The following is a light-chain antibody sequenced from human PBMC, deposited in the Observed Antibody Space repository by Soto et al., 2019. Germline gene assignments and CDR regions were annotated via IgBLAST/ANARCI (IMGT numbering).Light chain of an antibody. CDR1: NSNIGNNH. CDR3: GTWDSSLSSGGV. CDR2: DND. Sequence: QSVLTQPPSLSAAPGQRVTISCSGANSNIGNNHVSWYQQLPGAAPKLLIYDNDYRPSGISDRFSGSKSGTSATLAITGLQTGDEAVYYCGTWDSSLSSGGVFGGGTQLTV. V-gene: IGLV1-51*01. J-gene: IGLJ3*02.